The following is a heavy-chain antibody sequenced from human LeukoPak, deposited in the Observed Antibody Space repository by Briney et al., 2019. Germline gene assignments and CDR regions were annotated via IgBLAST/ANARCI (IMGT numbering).Heavy chain of an antibody. CDR1: GFTFSSYE. Sequence: GGSLRLSCAASGFTFSSYEMNWVRQAPGKGLEWVSYISSSGSTIYYADSVKGRFTISRDNAKNSLYLQMNSLRAEDTAVYYCARVSSYDSGGYHFDYWGQGTLVTVSS. CDR3: ARVSSYDSGGYHFDY. V-gene: IGHV3-48*03. D-gene: IGHD3-22*01. J-gene: IGHJ4*02. CDR2: ISSSGSTI.